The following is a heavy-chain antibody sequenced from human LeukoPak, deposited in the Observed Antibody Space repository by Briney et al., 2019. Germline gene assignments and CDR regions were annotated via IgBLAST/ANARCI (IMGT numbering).Heavy chain of an antibody. CDR1: GYSFTSYW. CDR2: IDPSDSYT. Sequence: GESLKIPCKGSGYSFTSYWISWVRPMPGKGLEWMGRIDPSDSYTNYSPSFQGHVTISADKYISTAYLQWSSLKASDTAMYYCARAKYSSSWDEVDYWDQGTLVTVSS. CDR3: ARAKYSSSWDEVDY. D-gene: IGHD6-13*01. J-gene: IGHJ4*02. V-gene: IGHV5-10-1*01.